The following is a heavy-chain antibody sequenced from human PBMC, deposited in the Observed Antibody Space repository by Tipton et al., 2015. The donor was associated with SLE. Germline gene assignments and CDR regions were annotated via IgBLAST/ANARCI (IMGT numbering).Heavy chain of an antibody. CDR2: IYYSGST. V-gene: IGHV4-39*01. Sequence: TLSLTCTVSGGSTSSSSYYWGWIRQPPGKGLEWIGSIYYSGSTYYNPSLKSRVTISVDTSKNQFSLKLSSVTAADTAVYYCARYRGYSSSSPPFDYWGQGTLVTVSS. D-gene: IGHD6-6*01. CDR1: GGSTSSSSYY. CDR3: ARYRGYSSSSPPFDY. J-gene: IGHJ4*02.